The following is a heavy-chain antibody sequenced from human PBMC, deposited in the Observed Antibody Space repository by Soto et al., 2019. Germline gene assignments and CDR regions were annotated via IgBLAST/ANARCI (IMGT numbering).Heavy chain of an antibody. J-gene: IGHJ6*02. D-gene: IGHD3-10*01. CDR1: GCTFSSHA. Sequence: SVKVSCKASGCTFSSHAMSWVRQAPGQGLEGMGGIIPIFGTANYAQKFQGRVTITADESTSTAYMELSSLKSQDTAVYYCASKGIYGSGRYTYYGMDVWGQGTPDTVSS. V-gene: IGHV1-69*13. CDR3: ASKGIYGSGRYTYYGMDV. CDR2: IIPIFGTA.